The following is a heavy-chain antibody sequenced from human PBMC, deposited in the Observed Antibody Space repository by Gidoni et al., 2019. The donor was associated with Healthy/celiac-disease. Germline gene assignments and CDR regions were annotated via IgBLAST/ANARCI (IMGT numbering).Heavy chain of an antibody. V-gene: IGHV1-18*01. CDR1: GYTFTRYV. CDR3: ARDGIAAAGTNYYYGMDV. Sequence: QVQLVQSGAGEKKPGASVKVSCMASGYTFTRYVISWVRQAPGQGLEWMGWISAYNGNTNYAQKLQGRVTMTTDTSTSTAYMELRSLRADDTAVYYCARDGIAAAGTNYYYGMDVWGQGTTVTVSS. CDR2: ISAYNGNT. D-gene: IGHD6-13*01. J-gene: IGHJ6*02.